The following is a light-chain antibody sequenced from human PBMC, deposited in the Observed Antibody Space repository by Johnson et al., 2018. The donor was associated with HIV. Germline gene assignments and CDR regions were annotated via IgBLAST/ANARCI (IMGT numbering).Light chain of an antibody. CDR2: ENN. V-gene: IGLV1-51*02. CDR3: GTWDSSLSAGRYV. CDR1: SSNIGNNY. J-gene: IGLJ1*01. Sequence: QSVLTQPPSVSAAPGQKVTISCSGSSSNIGNNYVSWYQQLPGTAPKLLIYENNKRPSGIPDRFSGSNSGTSATLGITGLQTGDEADYYCGTWDSSLSAGRYVFGTGTKVTVL.